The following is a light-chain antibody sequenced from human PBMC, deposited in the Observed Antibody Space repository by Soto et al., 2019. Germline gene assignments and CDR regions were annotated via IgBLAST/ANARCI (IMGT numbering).Light chain of an antibody. J-gene: IGLJ2*01. V-gene: IGLV1-40*01. CDR2: GNS. CDR3: QSYDSRLSGYVV. Sequence: QSVLTQPPSVSGAPGQRVTISCTGSSSNIGAGYDVHWYQQLPGTAPNLLIYGNSNRPSGVPDRFSGSQSGTSASLAITGLQAEDEADYYCQSYDSRLSGYVVFGGGTKLTVL. CDR1: SSNIGAGYD.